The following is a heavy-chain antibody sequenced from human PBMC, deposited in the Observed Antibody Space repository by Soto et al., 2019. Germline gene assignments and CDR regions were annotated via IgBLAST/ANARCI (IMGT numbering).Heavy chain of an antibody. CDR2: IVVGSGKT. D-gene: IGHD3-22*01. CDR3: AGGGYAKLLYYPSSYYYGMDV. CDR1: GFTFTASA. V-gene: IGHV1-58*01. J-gene: IGHJ6*02. Sequence: QMQLVQSGPEVQKPGTSVKVSCKASGFTFTASAVQWVRQARGQRLEWIGWIVVGSGKTNYAENFRERVTITRDTSTSPAYMEVTGLRSEDTAVYYCAGGGYAKLLYYPSSYYYGMDVWGQGTTVTVSS.